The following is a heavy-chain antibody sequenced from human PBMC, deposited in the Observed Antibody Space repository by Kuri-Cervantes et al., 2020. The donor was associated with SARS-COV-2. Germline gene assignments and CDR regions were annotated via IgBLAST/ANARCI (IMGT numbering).Heavy chain of an antibody. CDR2: ISAYNGNT. CDR1: GYTFTSYG. CDR3: ARAGQSGGYRLDAFDI. D-gene: IGHD2-15*01. V-gene: IGHV1-18*01. Sequence: ASVKVSCKASGYTFTSYGISWVRQAPGQGLEWMGWISAYNGNTNYAQKVQGRVTMTTDTSTSTAYMELRSLRSDNTAVYYCARAGQSGGYRLDAFDIWGQGTMVTVSS. J-gene: IGHJ3*02.